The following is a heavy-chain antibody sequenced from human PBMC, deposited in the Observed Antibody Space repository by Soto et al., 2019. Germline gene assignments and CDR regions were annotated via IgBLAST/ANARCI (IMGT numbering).Heavy chain of an antibody. CDR1: GGSFSGYY. D-gene: IGHD2-2*01. Sequence: QVQLQQWGAGLLKPSETLSLTCAVYGGSFSGYYWSWIRQPPGKGLEWIGEINHSGSTNYNPSLKIRVTISVDTSKNQFSLKLSSVTAADTAVYYCARGPAGVVLPTATRRRPSFWYFDLWGRGTLVTVSS. J-gene: IGHJ2*01. CDR2: INHSGST. CDR3: ARGPAGVVLPTATRRRPSFWYFDL. V-gene: IGHV4-34*01.